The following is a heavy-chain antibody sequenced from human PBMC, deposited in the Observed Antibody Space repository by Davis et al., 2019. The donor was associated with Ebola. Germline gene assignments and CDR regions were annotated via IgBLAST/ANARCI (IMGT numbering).Heavy chain of an antibody. V-gene: IGHV3-21*01. CDR2: ISSTSSYI. CDR3: ARVPYDILTGYHLGVYYYGVDV. D-gene: IGHD3-9*01. J-gene: IGHJ6*02. Sequence: GESLKISCAASGFTFSSYSMIWVRQAPGKGLEWVPSISSTSSYIYYADSVKGRFTLSRDNAKTSLYLQMNSLRAEDTAVYYCARVPYDILTGYHLGVYYYGVDVWGQGTTVTVSS. CDR1: GFTFSSYS.